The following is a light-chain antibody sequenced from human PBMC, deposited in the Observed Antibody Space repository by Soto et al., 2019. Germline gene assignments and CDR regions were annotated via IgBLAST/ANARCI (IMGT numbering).Light chain of an antibody. CDR1: QSISRW. Sequence: DIQMTQSPSTLSASVGDRVTITCRASQSISRWLAWYQQKPGKAPKALIYDASTLRSGVPSRFSGGGSGTEFTLTISSLQPDDFASYYCQKYNTYYPFGQGTRPESK. CDR2: DAS. CDR3: QKYNTYYP. V-gene: IGKV1-5*01. J-gene: IGKJ5*01.